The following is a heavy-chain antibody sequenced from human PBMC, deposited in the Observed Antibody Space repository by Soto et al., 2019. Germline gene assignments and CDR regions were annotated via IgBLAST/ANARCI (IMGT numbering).Heavy chain of an antibody. CDR1: GFTFSDSW. D-gene: IGHD4-4*01. CDR3: VRGGSNYAS. Sequence: EVQLVESWGGLVQPGGSLRLSCTASGFTFSDSWMTWVRQAPGKGLEWVARIKPDESEKKYAESVKGRFSISRDNAKNSMYLQMDSLRGEDTAVYYCVRGGSNYASWGQGTLVTVSS. V-gene: IGHV3-7*01. J-gene: IGHJ5*02. CDR2: IKPDESEK.